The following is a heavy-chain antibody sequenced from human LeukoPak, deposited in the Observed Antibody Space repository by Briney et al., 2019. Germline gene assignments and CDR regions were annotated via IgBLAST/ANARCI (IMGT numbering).Heavy chain of an antibody. D-gene: IGHD2-2*01. Sequence: PGRSLRLSCTASGFIFSNYGMHWVRQAPGKGLEWVALIWYDGSNDQYAESVKGRFTISRDNSKNTLYLQMNSLRAEDTAVYYCAKHGPPICSSTSCYGVYWGQGTLVTVSS. CDR3: AKHGPPICSSTSCYGVY. CDR2: IWYDGSND. CDR1: GFIFSNYG. V-gene: IGHV3-33*06. J-gene: IGHJ4*02.